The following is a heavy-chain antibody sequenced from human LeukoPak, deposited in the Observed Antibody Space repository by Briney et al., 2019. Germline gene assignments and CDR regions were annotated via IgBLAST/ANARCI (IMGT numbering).Heavy chain of an antibody. CDR3: ARASLDDYGDYYNFDY. CDR2: IYYSGST. V-gene: IGHV4-59*01. Sequence: SETPSLTCTVSGGSISSYYWSWMRQPPGEGREWIGYIYYSGSTNYNPSLKSRVTISVDTSKNQFSLKLSSVTAADTAVYYCARASLDDYGDYYNFDYWGQGTLVTVSS. CDR1: GGSISSYY. D-gene: IGHD4-17*01. J-gene: IGHJ4*02.